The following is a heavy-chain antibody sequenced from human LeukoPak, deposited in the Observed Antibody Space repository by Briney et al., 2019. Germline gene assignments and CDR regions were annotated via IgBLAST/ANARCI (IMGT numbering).Heavy chain of an antibody. Sequence: SETLSLTCAVYGGSFSGYYWSWIRQPPGKGLEWIGEINHSGSTNYNPSLKSRVTISVDTSKNQFSLKLSSVTAADTAVYYCARDQYYYDSSGYYRFDYWGQGTLVTVSS. D-gene: IGHD3-22*01. CDR2: INHSGST. J-gene: IGHJ4*02. CDR1: GGSFSGYY. V-gene: IGHV4-34*01. CDR3: ARDQYYYDSSGYYRFDY.